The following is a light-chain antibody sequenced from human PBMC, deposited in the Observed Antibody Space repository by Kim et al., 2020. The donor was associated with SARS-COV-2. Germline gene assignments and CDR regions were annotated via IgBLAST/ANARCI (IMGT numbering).Light chain of an antibody. Sequence: EIVLTQSPATLSLSPGERATLSCRASQSISSYLAWYQQKPGQAPRLLIYDAFNRATGIPARFSGSGSGTDFTLTISSLESEDFAVYYCQQRGDWPLTFGGGTKLEI. CDR3: QQRGDWPLT. V-gene: IGKV3-11*01. J-gene: IGKJ4*01. CDR2: DAF. CDR1: QSISSY.